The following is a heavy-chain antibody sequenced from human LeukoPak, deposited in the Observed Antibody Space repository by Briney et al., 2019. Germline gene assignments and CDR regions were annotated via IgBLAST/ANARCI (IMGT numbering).Heavy chain of an antibody. V-gene: IGHV5-51*01. CDR3: ARAGAGYCSSTSCYWFDP. CDR2: IYPGDSDT. CDR1: GYSFTSYW. D-gene: IGHD2-2*03. J-gene: IGHJ5*02. Sequence: GESLKISCKGSGYSFTSYWIGWVRQMPGKGLEWMGIIYPGDSDTRYSPSFQGQVTISADKYNSTAYLQWSSLKASDTAMYYCARAGAGYCSSTSCYWFDPWGQGTPVTVSS.